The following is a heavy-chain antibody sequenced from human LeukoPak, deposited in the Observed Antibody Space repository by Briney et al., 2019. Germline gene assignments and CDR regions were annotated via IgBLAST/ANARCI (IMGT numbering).Heavy chain of an antibody. V-gene: IGHV3-7*03. Sequence: GGSLRLSCTASGFTFSKYWMSWVRQAPGKGLEWVANIKQDGSEKYYVDSVKGRFTISRDNAKNSLYLQMNSLRVEDTAVYYCARGLYSSGWYGVGYWGQGTLVTVSS. CDR1: GFTFSKYW. J-gene: IGHJ4*02. CDR3: ARGLYSSGWYGVGY. CDR2: IKQDGSEK. D-gene: IGHD6-19*01.